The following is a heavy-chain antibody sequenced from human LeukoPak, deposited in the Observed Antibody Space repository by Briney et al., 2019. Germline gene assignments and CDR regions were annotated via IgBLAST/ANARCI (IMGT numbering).Heavy chain of an antibody. Sequence: GASVKVSCKASGYTFTGYYMHWVRQAPGQGLEWMGWINPNSGGTNYAQKFQGRVTMTRDTSISTAYMELSRLRSDDTAVYYCASDYGSRYYYGMDVWGQGTTATVSS. CDR2: INPNSGGT. J-gene: IGHJ6*02. CDR3: ASDYGSRYYYGMDV. V-gene: IGHV1-2*02. CDR1: GYTFTGYY. D-gene: IGHD3-10*01.